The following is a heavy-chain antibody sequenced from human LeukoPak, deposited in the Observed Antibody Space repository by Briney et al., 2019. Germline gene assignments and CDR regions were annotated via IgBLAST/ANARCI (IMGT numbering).Heavy chain of an antibody. J-gene: IGHJ4*02. V-gene: IGHV3-30*02. CDR1: GFTFSTYG. Sequence: AGGSLRLSCAASGFTFSTYGMHWVRQAPGKGLEWVAFIRYDGSIKYYADSVKGRFTISRDNSKNTLYLQMNSLRAEDTAVYYCAKDLGRHCSYTSCIGDYWGQGTLVTVSS. CDR2: IRYDGSIK. CDR3: AKDLGRHCSYTSCIGDY. D-gene: IGHD2-2*01.